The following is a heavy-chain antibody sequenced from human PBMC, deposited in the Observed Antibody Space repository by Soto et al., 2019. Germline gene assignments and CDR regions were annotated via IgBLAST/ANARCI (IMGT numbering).Heavy chain of an antibody. D-gene: IGHD6-13*01. Sequence: QVQLVQSGAEVKKPGSSVKVSCKDSGGTFSSYTISWVRQAPGQGLEWMGRIIPILGIANYAQKFQGRGTITADKATSTGYMELRSRSSEAKAVYSCARGGRDSSSWYPGPNWFDPWGQGTLVTVSS. J-gene: IGHJ5*02. CDR1: GGTFSSYT. CDR3: ARGGRDSSSWYPGPNWFDP. V-gene: IGHV1-69*02. CDR2: IIPILGIA.